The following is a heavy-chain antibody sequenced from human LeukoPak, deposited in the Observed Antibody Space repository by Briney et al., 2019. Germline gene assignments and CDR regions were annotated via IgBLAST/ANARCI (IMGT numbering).Heavy chain of an antibody. V-gene: IGHV4-34*01. CDR2: INHSGST. J-gene: IGHJ5*02. Sequence: SETLSLTCAVYGGSFSGCYWSWIRQPPGKGLEWIGEINHSGSTNYNPSLKSRVTISVDTSKNQFSLKLSSVTAADTAVYYCASYKGAWGQGTLVTVSS. CDR3: ASYKGA. D-gene: IGHD3-10*01. CDR1: GGSFSGCY.